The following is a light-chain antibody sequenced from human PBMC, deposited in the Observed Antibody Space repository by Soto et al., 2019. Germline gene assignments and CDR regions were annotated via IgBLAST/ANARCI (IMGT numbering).Light chain of an antibody. CDR2: DAS. V-gene: IGKV1-13*02. CDR3: QQFNSYPHT. Sequence: AIQLTQAPSSLSASVGDRVTFTSRAGQDIGTALAWYQQKSGTAPNLLIYDASNLESGVPSRFSGSGSGTHFTLTISSLQPEDLGTYYCQQFNSYPHTFGQGTKLEI. CDR1: QDIGTA. J-gene: IGKJ2*01.